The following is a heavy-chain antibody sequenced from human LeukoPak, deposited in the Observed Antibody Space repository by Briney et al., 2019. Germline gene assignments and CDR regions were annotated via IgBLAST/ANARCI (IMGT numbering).Heavy chain of an antibody. CDR1: GYTFNGYY. D-gene: IGHD5-18*01. CDR3: VRGTREGYSYGRYYFDY. V-gene: IGHV1-2*02. Sequence: ASVKVSCKASGYTFNGYYIHWVRQAPGQGLEWMGWINPNSGGTNYAQKFQGRVTMTRDTSITTAYMELSRLRSDDTAVYYCVRGTREGYSYGRYYFDYWGQGTLVTVSS. J-gene: IGHJ4*02. CDR2: INPNSGGT.